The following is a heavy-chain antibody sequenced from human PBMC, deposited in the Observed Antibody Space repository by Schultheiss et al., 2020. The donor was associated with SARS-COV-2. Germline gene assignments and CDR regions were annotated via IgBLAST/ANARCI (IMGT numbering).Heavy chain of an antibody. J-gene: IGHJ4*02. Sequence: SQTLSLTCTVSGGSISSGGYYWSWIRQPPGKGLEWIGEINHSGSTNYKPSLKSRVTISVDTSKNQFSLKLSSVTAADTAVYYCARRGDGYNDYWGQGTLVTVSS. CDR2: INHSGST. V-gene: IGHV4-61*08. CDR3: ARRGDGYNDY. D-gene: IGHD5-24*01. CDR1: GGSISSGGYY.